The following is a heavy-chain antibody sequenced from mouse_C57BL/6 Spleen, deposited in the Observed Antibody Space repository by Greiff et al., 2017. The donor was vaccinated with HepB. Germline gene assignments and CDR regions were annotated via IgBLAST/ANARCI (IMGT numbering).Heavy chain of an antibody. D-gene: IGHD1-1*01. CDR2: ISYDGSN. CDR3: AREDYYGRGWYFDV. CDR1: GYSITSGYY. J-gene: IGHJ1*03. Sequence: EVQLVESGPGLVKPSQSLSLTCSVTGYSITSGYYWNWIRQFPGNKLEWMGYISYDGSNNYNPSLKNRISITRDTSKNQFFLKLNSVTTEDTATYYCAREDYYGRGWYFDVWGTGTTVTVSS. V-gene: IGHV3-6*01.